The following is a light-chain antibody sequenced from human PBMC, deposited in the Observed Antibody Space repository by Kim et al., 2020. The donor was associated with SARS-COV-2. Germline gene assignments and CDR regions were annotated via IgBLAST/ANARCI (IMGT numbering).Light chain of an antibody. CDR2: DVS. V-gene: IGLV2-14*03. CDR1: SSDVGGYNY. Sequence: QSITISCTGTSSDVGGYNYVSWYQQHPGKAPKLMIYDVSNRPSGVSNRFSGSKSGNTASLTISGLQAEDEADYYCSSYTSSSTLDVFGTGTKVTVL. CDR3: SSYTSSSTLDV. J-gene: IGLJ1*01.